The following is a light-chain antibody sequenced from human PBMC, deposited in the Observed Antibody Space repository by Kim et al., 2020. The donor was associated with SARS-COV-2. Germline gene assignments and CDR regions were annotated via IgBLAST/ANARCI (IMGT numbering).Light chain of an antibody. CDR2: DVS. V-gene: IGLV2-14*03. CDR1: SSDVGGYNY. Sequence: QSITISCTGTSSDVGGYNYVSWYQQHPGKAPKLMIYDVSNRPSGVSNRFSGSKSGNTASLTISGLQAEDEADYYCSSYTSSSTLDVFGTGTKVTVL. CDR3: SSYTSSSTLDV. J-gene: IGLJ1*01.